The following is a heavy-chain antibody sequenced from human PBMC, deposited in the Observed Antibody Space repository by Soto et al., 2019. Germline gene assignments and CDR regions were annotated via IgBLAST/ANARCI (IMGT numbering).Heavy chain of an antibody. Sequence: LRLSCAASGFICSSYDMSWVRQAPGKGLEWVSTILVGGSTHYEDSVKGRFTISRDRSKNTLYLQMNSLTAGDTAVYYCAKATATGGGAFDICGQGTMVTVSS. CDR2: ILVGGST. V-gene: IGHV3-23*01. CDR3: AKATATGGGAFDI. CDR1: GFICSSYD. J-gene: IGHJ3*02. D-gene: IGHD2-8*02.